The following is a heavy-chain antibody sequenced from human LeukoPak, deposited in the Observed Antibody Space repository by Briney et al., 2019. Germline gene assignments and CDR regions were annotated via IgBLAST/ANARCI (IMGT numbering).Heavy chain of an antibody. CDR3: ARVRSYGYFDL. V-gene: IGHV4-30-2*01. CDR1: GGSISSGGYS. Sequence: SQTLSLTCAVSGGSISSGGYSWSWIRQPPGKGLEWIGYIYHSGSTYYNPSLKSRVTISVDRSKNQFSLKLSSVTAADTAVYYCARVRSYGYFDLWGRGTLVTVSS. CDR2: IYHSGST. J-gene: IGHJ2*01.